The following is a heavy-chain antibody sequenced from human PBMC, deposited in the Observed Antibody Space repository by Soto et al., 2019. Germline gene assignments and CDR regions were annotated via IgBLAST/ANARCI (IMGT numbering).Heavy chain of an antibody. J-gene: IGHJ5*02. CDR3: ARVGGINWFDP. CDR2: IYYSGST. Sequence: QVQLQESGPGLVKPSQTLSLTCTVSGGSISSGGYYWSWIRQHPGKGLEWIGYIYYSGSTYYNPSLKSRVTTSVDTSKNQFSLKPSSVTAAATAVYYCARVGGINWFDPWGQGTLVTVSS. V-gene: IGHV4-31*03. CDR1: GGSISSGGYY. D-gene: IGHD3-16*01.